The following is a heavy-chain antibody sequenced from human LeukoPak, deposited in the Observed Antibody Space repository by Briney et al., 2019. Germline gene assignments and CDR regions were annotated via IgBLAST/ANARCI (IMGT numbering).Heavy chain of an antibody. V-gene: IGHV3-74*01. CDR2: INSDGSST. D-gene: IGHD6-25*01. CDR3: ARGPPWYFDL. Sequence: GGSLRLSCAASGLIFRSYWMHWVRQAPGKGLVWVSTINSDGSSTTYADSVKGRFTISRDNAKNALYLQMNSLRVEDTVVYYCARGPPWYFDLWGRGTLVTVSS. J-gene: IGHJ2*01. CDR1: GLIFRSYW.